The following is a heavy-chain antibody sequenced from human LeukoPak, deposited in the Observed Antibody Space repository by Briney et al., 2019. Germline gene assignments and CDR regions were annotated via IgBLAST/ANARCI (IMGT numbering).Heavy chain of an antibody. CDR1: GFTFSSYS. CDR3: AKDHDYGGNSGYFDY. CDR2: ISSSSSTI. V-gene: IGHV3-48*04. D-gene: IGHD4-23*01. Sequence: GGSLRLSCAASGFTFSSYSMNWVRQAPGKGLEWVSYISSSSSTIYYADSVKGRFTISRDNSKNSLFLQMNSLTTEDTALYYCAKDHDYGGNSGYFDYWGQGTLVTVSS. J-gene: IGHJ4*02.